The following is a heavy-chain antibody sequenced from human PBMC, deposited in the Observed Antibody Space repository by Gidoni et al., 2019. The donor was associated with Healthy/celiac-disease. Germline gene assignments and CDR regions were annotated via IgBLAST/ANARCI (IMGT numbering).Heavy chain of an antibody. CDR3: ARVSFIVVVPAAKVRIGYAFDI. J-gene: IGHJ3*02. Sequence: QLQLQESGPGLVKPSETLSLTCTVSGGSISSSSYYWGWIRQPPGKGLEWIGNIYYSGSTYYNPSLKSRVTISVDTSKNQFSLKLNSVTAADTAVYYCARVSFIVVVPAAKVRIGYAFDIWGQGTMFTVSS. CDR1: GGSISSSSYY. D-gene: IGHD2-2*01. V-gene: IGHV4-39*01. CDR2: IYYSGST.